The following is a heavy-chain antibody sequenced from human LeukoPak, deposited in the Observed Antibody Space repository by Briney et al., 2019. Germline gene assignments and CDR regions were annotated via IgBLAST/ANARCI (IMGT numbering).Heavy chain of an antibody. CDR2: INWNGGST. V-gene: IGHV3-20*04. CDR1: GFTFDDYG. CDR3: ARDKTYYDILTGYYGPSDY. Sequence: GGSLRLSCAASGFTFDDYGMSWVRQAPGKGLEWVSGINWNGGSTGYADSVKGRFTISRDNAKNSLYLQMNSLRAEDTALYYCARDKTYYDILTGYYGPSDYWGQGTLVTVSS. J-gene: IGHJ4*02. D-gene: IGHD3-9*01.